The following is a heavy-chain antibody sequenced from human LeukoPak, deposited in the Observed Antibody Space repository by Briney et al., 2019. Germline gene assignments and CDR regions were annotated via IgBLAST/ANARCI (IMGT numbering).Heavy chain of an antibody. Sequence: ASVKFSCKASGYTFTGYYMHWVRQAPGQGLEWMGWINPNSGSTNYAQKFQGRVTMTRDTSISTAYMELSRLRSDDTAVYYCARDRADPTVEMALKAPYYYMDVWGKGTTVTVSS. J-gene: IGHJ6*03. CDR1: GYTFTGYY. D-gene: IGHD5-24*01. CDR2: INPNSGST. V-gene: IGHV1-2*02. CDR3: ARDRADPTVEMALKAPYYYMDV.